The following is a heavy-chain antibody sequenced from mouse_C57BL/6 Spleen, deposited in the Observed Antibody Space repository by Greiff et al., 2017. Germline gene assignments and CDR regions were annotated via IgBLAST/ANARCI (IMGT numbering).Heavy chain of an antibody. Sequence: QVQLQQSGTELVKPGASVKLSCKASGYTFTSYWMHWVKQRPGQGLEWIGNINPSNGGTNYNEKFKSKATMTVDKSPSTAYMQLRSLTSEDSAVYYCARNYYGSSFDYWGQGTTLTVSS. CDR3: ARNYYGSSFDY. CDR2: INPSNGGT. D-gene: IGHD1-1*01. V-gene: IGHV1-53*01. J-gene: IGHJ2*01. CDR1: GYTFTSYW.